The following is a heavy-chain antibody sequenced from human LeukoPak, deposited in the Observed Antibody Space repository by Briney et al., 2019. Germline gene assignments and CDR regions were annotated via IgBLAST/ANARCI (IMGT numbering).Heavy chain of an antibody. CDR2: IYSSGST. V-gene: IGHV4-59*08. CDR1: GGSISTYY. CDR3: ARHGSGWFYFDY. Sequence: SETLSLTCTVSGGSISTYYWTWIRQPPGKGLEYIGNIYSSGSTNYNPSLKSRGTISVDTSKNQFSLKLSSVTAADTAVYYCARHGSGWFYFDYWGQGTLVTVSS. J-gene: IGHJ4*02. D-gene: IGHD6-13*01.